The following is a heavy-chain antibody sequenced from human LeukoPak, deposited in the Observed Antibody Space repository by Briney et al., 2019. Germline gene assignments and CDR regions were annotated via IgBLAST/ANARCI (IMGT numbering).Heavy chain of an antibody. CDR3: AREADGGSYNY. CDR2: ISSSSSYI. J-gene: IGHJ4*02. CDR1: GFPFSSYS. D-gene: IGHD1-26*01. Sequence: GGSLRLSCAASGFPFSSYSMNWVRQAPGKGLEWVSSISSSSSYIYYADSLKGRFTISRDNAKKSVYLQMNSLRAEDTAVYYCAREADGGSYNYWGQGTLVTVSS. V-gene: IGHV3-21*01.